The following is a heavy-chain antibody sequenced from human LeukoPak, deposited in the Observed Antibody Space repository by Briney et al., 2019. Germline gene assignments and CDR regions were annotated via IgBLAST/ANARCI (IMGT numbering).Heavy chain of an antibody. D-gene: IGHD3-22*01. V-gene: IGHV4-34*01. Sequence: SETLSLTCAVYGGSFSGYYWSWIRQPPGKGLEWIGEINHSGSTNYNPSLKSRVTISVDTSKNQFSLKLSSVAAADTAVYYCARGQYYYDSSGYFFYWGQGTLVTVSS. CDR1: GGSFSGYY. CDR3: ARGQYYYDSSGYFFY. CDR2: INHSGST. J-gene: IGHJ4*02.